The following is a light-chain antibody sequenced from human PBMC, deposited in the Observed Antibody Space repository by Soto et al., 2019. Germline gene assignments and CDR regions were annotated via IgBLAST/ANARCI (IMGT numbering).Light chain of an antibody. V-gene: IGKV1-39*01. J-gene: IGKJ4*01. CDR3: QQGSFTLT. Sequence: DIQMTQSPSSLSASVGDRVTITCRASQSISTYLNWYQQKLGKAPKLLISGASSLQGGVPSRFSGSGSGTDFTLTISSLQPEDFATYYCQQGSFTLTFGGGTQLEIK. CDR1: QSISTY. CDR2: GAS.